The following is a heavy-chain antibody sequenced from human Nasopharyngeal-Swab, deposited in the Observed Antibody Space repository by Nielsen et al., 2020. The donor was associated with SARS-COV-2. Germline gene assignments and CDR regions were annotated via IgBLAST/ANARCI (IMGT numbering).Heavy chain of an antibody. V-gene: IGHV4-34*01. CDR1: GFTFSSYW. J-gene: IGHJ6*02. D-gene: IGHD3-3*01. Sequence: GSLRLSCAASGFTFSSYWMSWVRQPPGKGLEWIGEINHSGSTNYNPSLKSRVTISVDTSKNQFSLKLTSVTAADTAVYYCARGPHRRITIFGVVIESYYYGMDVWGQGTTVTVSS. CDR3: ARGPHRRITIFGVVIESYYYGMDV. CDR2: INHSGST.